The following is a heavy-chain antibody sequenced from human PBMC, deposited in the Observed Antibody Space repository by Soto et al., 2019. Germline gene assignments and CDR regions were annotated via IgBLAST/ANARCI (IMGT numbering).Heavy chain of an antibody. CDR2: ISYDGSNK. Sequence: PGGSLRLSCAASGFTFSSYAMHWVRQAPGKGLEWVAVISYDGSNKYYADSVKGRFTISRDNSKNTLYLQMNSLRAEDTAVYYCARDGGYSYGYSRFDPRGQGTLVTVSS. V-gene: IGHV3-30-3*01. CDR1: GFTFSSYA. J-gene: IGHJ5*02. CDR3: ARDGGYSYGYSRFDP. D-gene: IGHD5-18*01.